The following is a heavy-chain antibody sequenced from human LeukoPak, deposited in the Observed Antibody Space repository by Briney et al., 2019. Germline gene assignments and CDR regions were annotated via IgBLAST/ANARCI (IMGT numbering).Heavy chain of an antibody. V-gene: IGHV4-34*01. Sequence: SETLSLTCAVYGGSFSGYYWSWIRQPPGKGLEWIGEINHSGSTNYNPSLKSRVTISVDTSKNQFSLKLGSVTAADTAVYYCARGLPYSSSNWFDPWGQGTLVTVSS. CDR2: INHSGST. CDR1: GGSFSGYY. J-gene: IGHJ5*02. D-gene: IGHD6-6*01. CDR3: ARGLPYSSSNWFDP.